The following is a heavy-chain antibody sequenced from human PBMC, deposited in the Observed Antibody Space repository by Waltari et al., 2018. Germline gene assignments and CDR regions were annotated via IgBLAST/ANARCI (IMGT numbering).Heavy chain of an antibody. V-gene: IGHV1-2*02. Sequence: QVQLVQSGAEVKKPGASVKVSCKASGYTFTGYYMHWVRQAPGQGLEWMGWINPNSGGTNYAQKFQGRVTMTRDTSISTAYMELSRLRSDDTAVYYCARGCQVVTIFPYYYYYMDVWGKGTTVTISS. CDR2: INPNSGGT. CDR3: ARGCQVVTIFPYYYYYMDV. D-gene: IGHD5-12*01. CDR1: GYTFTGYY. J-gene: IGHJ6*03.